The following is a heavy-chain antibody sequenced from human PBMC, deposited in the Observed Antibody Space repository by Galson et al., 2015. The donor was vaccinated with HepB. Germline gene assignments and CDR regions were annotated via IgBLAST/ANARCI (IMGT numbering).Heavy chain of an antibody. CDR3: AREFLTYYYDSSGFCAFDI. CDR1: GGTFSSYT. CDR2: IIPILGIA. J-gene: IGHJ3*02. V-gene: IGHV1-69*02. D-gene: IGHD3-22*01. Sequence: SVKVSCKASGGTFSSYTISWVRQAPGQGLEWMGRIIPILGIANYAQKFQGRVTMTTDTSTSTAYMELRSLRSDDTAVYYCAREFLTYYYDSSGFCAFDIWGQGTMVTVSS.